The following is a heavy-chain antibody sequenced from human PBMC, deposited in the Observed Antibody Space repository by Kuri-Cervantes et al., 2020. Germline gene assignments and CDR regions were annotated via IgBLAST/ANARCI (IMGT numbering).Heavy chain of an antibody. J-gene: IGHJ3*02. CDR1: GFSLSTSGVG. D-gene: IGHD3-10*01. V-gene: IGHV2-5*02. CDR2: IYWDDDQ. CDR3: ARTYYYGSGEINDAFEI. Sequence: SDPMLVKSTQTLSLSCTFSGFSLSTSGVGVGWIRQPPGKALEWLAHIYWDDDQRYSPSLKSRLTITKDTSKTQVVLTMTNMDPVDTGTYYCARTYYYGSGEINDAFEIWGQGTMVTVSS.